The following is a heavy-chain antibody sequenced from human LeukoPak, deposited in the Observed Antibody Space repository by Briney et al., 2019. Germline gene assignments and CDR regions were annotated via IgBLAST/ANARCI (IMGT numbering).Heavy chain of an antibody. J-gene: IGHJ4*02. D-gene: IGHD5-18*01. CDR2: INPNSGGT. V-gene: IGHV1-2*02. CDR1: GYTFTDYY. CDR3: AKLGQLWLLSYFDY. Sequence: ASVKVSCKASGYTFTDYYIHWVRQAPGQGLEWMGWINPNSGGTKYAQKFQGRVTVTRDKTISTAYMEVSRLRSDDTAVYYCAKLGQLWLLSYFDYWGQGTLVTVSS.